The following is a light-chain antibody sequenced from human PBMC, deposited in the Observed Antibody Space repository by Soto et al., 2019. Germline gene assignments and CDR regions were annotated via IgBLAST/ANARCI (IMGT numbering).Light chain of an antibody. Sequence: DIQLTQSPSFMSASVGDRVTITCRASQGVSSYLAWHQQKPGKAPKLLIYAASTLQSGVPSRFSGSGSGTDFTLTISSLQPEDFATYYCQQHNTFPITFGQGTRLEIK. CDR3: QQHNTFPIT. CDR1: QGVSSY. V-gene: IGKV1-9*01. CDR2: AAS. J-gene: IGKJ5*01.